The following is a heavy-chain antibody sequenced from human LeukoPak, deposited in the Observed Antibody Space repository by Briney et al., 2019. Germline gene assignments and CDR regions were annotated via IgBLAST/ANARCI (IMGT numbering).Heavy chain of an antibody. J-gene: IGHJ5*02. CDR2: ISTYNGDT. D-gene: IGHD6-13*01. CDR3: ARYGWQYSSHWYNRFGP. Sequence: ASVKVSCKGSGYTFTTYGDSLVRQAPGQGLEWMGWISTYNGDTNYAQKLQGRVTMTTDTSTTTAYMELRRLRSDDTAVYYCARYGWQYSSHWYNRFGPWGQGTLVTVSS. CDR1: GYTFTTYG. V-gene: IGHV1-18*01.